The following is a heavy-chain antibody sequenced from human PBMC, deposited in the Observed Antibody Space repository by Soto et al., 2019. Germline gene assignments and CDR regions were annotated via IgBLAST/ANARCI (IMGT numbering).Heavy chain of an antibody. V-gene: IGHV3-23*01. Sequence: EVQLLESGGGLVRPGGSLRLSCAASGFTFSNFGMGWVRQVPGKGLEWVSTIGRTGISSHFEDSVKGWFIISRDTSKNTLSLEMNSLRVEDTAVFECVNAGDWWSFDHWGQGTLVTVSS. CDR3: VNAGDWWSFDH. D-gene: IGHD2-15*01. CDR2: IGRTGISS. CDR1: GFTFSNFG. J-gene: IGHJ4*02.